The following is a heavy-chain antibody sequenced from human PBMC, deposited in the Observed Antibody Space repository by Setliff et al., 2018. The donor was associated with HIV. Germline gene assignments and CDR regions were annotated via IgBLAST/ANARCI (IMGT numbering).Heavy chain of an antibody. Sequence: GASVKVSCKASGYTFSSYGISWVRQAPGQGLEWMGWISAHNGNTNYAQKLRGRVTMTTDTSTSTAYMELRSLRSDDTAVYYCARELTGYYIGWYFNLWGRGTLVTVSS. CDR2: ISAHNGNT. V-gene: IGHV1-18*01. J-gene: IGHJ2*01. D-gene: IGHD3-9*01. CDR1: GYTFSSYG. CDR3: ARELTGYYIGWYFNL.